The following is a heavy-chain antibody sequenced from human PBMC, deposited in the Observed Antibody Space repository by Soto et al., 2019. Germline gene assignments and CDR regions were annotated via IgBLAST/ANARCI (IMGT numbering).Heavy chain of an antibody. D-gene: IGHD1-26*01. CDR2: INPSSGST. CDR1: AYTVTSYD. CDR3: ARGGSFSSSSGGYYYYGMDV. V-gene: IGHV1-46*01. Sequence: ASVTGSSTASAYTVTSYDMHWVRHAPGQGIEWIGIINPSSGSTSYAQKFQGRVTMTRDTSTSTVYMELSSLRSEDTAVYFCARGGSFSSSSGGYYYYGMDVWGQGTTVTVPS. J-gene: IGHJ6*02.